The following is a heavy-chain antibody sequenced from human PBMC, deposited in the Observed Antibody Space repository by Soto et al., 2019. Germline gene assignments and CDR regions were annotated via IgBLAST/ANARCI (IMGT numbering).Heavy chain of an antibody. CDR1: GFNFNNYG. D-gene: IGHD3-3*01. Sequence: QEQLVESGGGVVQPGESLRLSCTASGFNFNNYGMHWVRQAPGKGLEWVARISDDGSNKYYADSVKGRFTISRDSPKNTLYLQMISLGAEDTAVYYCAKPVYDLWNGYKRTYYYGMDVCGQGTIVTVSS. V-gene: IGHV3-30*18. J-gene: IGHJ6*02. CDR3: AKPVYDLWNGYKRTYYYGMDV. CDR2: ISDDGSNK.